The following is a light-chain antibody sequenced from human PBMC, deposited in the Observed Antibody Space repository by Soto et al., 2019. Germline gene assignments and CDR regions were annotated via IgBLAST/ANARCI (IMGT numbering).Light chain of an antibody. V-gene: IGLV1-51*01. CDR3: GTWDGSLSEAV. CDR2: DNN. CDR1: SSNIGNNY. Sequence: QSVLTQPPSVSAAPGQKVTISCSGSSSNIGNNYVSWYQQLPGTAPKLLIYDNNKRPSGIPDRFSGSKSGTSATLGITGLQTGDEADYYCGTWDGSLSEAVFGGGTKVTVL. J-gene: IGLJ2*01.